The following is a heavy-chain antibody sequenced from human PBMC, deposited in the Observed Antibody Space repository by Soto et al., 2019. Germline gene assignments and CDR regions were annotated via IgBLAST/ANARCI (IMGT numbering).Heavy chain of an antibody. CDR3: AIAVAGTQ. J-gene: IGHJ4*02. CDR1: GYTFTSYS. CDR2: INTGNGNT. Sequence: QVHLVQSGAEVKQPGASVKVSCKASGYTFTSYSILGVPKAPGQRLEWVGWINTGNGNTKYSQKFQGRVTMTRDTSASTAYMELSSLTSEDTAVYYCAIAVAGTQWGQGTLVTVSS. V-gene: IGHV1-3*04. D-gene: IGHD6-19*01.